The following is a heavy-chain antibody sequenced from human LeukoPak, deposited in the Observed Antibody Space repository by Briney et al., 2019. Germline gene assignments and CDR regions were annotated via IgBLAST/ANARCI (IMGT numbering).Heavy chain of an antibody. CDR2: ISSSSSYI. CDR3: ARDCSSTSCYYYYGMDV. Sequence: GGSLRLSCAAPGFTFSSYSMNWVRQAPGKGLEWVSSISSSSSYIYYADSVEGRFTISRDNAKNSLYLQMNSLRAEDTAVYYCARDCSSTSCYYYYGMDVWGQGTTDTVSS. V-gene: IGHV3-21*01. J-gene: IGHJ6*02. D-gene: IGHD2-2*01. CDR1: GFTFSSYS.